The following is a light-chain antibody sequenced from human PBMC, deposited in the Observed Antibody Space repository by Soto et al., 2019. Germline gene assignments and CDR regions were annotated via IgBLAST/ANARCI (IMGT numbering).Light chain of an antibody. Sequence: QSVLTQPPSASGSPGQSVTISCPGTSSDVGGYNFVSWYQQYPGKAPKRMIYEVIKRPSGVPDRFSGSKSGNTASLTVSGLQAEDEADYYCSSYAGSDNYVFGTGTKVTVL. CDR2: EVI. J-gene: IGLJ1*01. CDR1: SSDVGGYNF. CDR3: SSYAGSDNYV. V-gene: IGLV2-8*01.